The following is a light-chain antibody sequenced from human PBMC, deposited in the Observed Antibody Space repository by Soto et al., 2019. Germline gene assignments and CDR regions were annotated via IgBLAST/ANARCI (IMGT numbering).Light chain of an antibody. CDR3: IQDLQTPWA. CDR1: QSLLQTNGYNY. V-gene: IGKV2-28*01. CDR2: LGS. J-gene: IGKJ1*01. Sequence: DIVMTQSPLSLPVTPGEPASISCRSSQSLLQTNGYNYLDWYLQKPGQSPPLLIYLGSNRASGVPDWCSGSGSGTDFTLKISRVEAEDVGVYYGIQDLQTPWAFGQGTKVAIK.